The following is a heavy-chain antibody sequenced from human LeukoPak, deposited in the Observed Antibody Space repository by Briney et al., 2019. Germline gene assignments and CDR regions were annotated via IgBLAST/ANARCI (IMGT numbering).Heavy chain of an antibody. J-gene: IGHJ4*02. V-gene: IGHV4-61*01. CDR3: ARGYYFDY. Sequence: PSETLSLTCTVSGASVSSGSYYWSWLRQPPGKGLEWIGYIYYSGSTNYNPSLKSRVTISVDTSKNQFSLKLSSVTAADTAVYYCARGYYFDYWGQGTLVTVSS. CDR2: IYYSGST. CDR1: GASVSSGSYY.